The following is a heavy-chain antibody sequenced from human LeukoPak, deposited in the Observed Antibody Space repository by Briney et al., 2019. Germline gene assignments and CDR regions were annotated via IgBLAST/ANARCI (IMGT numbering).Heavy chain of an antibody. CDR3: ARVGFGAGDYYYYVDV. CDR1: GFIFRIWA. D-gene: IGHD3-16*01. CDR2: ITYERSDK. V-gene: IGHV3-30*17. Sequence: GRCLRLSCASSGFIFRIWAMQCARHPPRRGLVWGTAITYERSDKFYADSAKGRFTITRDSSKNTLYLQMNSLRTEDTALYYCARVGFGAGDYYYYVDVWGKGTTVTVSS. J-gene: IGHJ6*03.